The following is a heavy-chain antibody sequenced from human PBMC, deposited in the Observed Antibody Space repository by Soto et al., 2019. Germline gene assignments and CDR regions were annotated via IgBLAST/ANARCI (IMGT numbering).Heavy chain of an antibody. J-gene: IGHJ4*02. CDR1: GFTFSRYG. V-gene: IGHV3-30*03. CDR3: AQRAHVTGDYVGFDY. D-gene: IGHD4-17*01. Sequence: QVQLVESGGGVVQPGGSLRLSCTASGFTFSRYGMHWVRQAPVKGLEWVALTSSDGSDEYYGDSVKGRFTIFRDNSRDTLYLQMNSLRAEDTAVYYCAQRAHVTGDYVGFDYWGQGTLVTVSS. CDR2: TSSDGSDE.